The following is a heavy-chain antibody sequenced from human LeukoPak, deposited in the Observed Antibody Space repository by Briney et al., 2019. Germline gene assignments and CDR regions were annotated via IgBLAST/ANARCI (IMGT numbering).Heavy chain of an antibody. CDR2: ISAYNGNT. D-gene: IGHD6-13*01. Sequence: ASVKVSCKASGYTSTSYGISWVRQAPGQGLEWMGWISAYNGNTNYAQKLQGRVTMTTDTSTSTAYMELRSLRSDDTAVYYCGTYGSSWTYFDYWGQGTLVTVSS. V-gene: IGHV1-18*01. CDR1: GYTSTSYG. CDR3: GTYGSSWTYFDY. J-gene: IGHJ4*02.